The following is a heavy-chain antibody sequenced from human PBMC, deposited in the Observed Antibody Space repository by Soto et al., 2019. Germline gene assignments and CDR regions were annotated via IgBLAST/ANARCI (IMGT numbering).Heavy chain of an antibody. CDR2: ISGSGGST. CDR3: AQKGGMTTVTPEDY. D-gene: IGHD4-17*01. CDR1: GVTFSSYA. V-gene: IGHV3-23*01. J-gene: IGHJ4*02. Sequence: EVQLLESGGGLVQPGGSLRLSCAASGVTFSSYAMSWVRQAPGKGLEWVSAISGSGGSTYYADSVKGRVTISRDNSKNTLYLQMNSLRAEDTAVSYCAQKGGMTTVTPEDYWGQGTLVTVSS.